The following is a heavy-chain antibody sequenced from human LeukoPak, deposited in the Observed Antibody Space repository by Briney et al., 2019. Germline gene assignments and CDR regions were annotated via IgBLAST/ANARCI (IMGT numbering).Heavy chain of an antibody. J-gene: IGHJ6*03. CDR3: ARDSQWPHYYMDV. D-gene: IGHD6-19*01. V-gene: IGHV3-20*04. Sequence: GGSLRLSCAASGFTFDDYGMSWVRQAPGTGLEWVSGINWNGGSTGYADSVKGRFTISRDNAKNSLYLQMNSLRAEDTALYYCARDSQWPHYYMDVWGKGTTVTVSS. CDR1: GFTFDDYG. CDR2: INWNGGST.